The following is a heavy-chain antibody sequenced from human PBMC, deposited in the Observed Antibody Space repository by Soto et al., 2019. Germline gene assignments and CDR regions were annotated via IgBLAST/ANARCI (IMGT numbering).Heavy chain of an antibody. J-gene: IGHJ5*02. D-gene: IGHD3-10*01. CDR2: IYYSGST. CDR1: GGSISSGGYY. CDR3: ARVGVLLWFGESHPIWFDP. Sequence: QVQLPESGPGLVKPSQPLSLTCTVSGGSISSGGYYWRWIRQHPGKGLEWIGYIYYSGSTYYNPSLKSRVTISVDTSKNQCSLKLSSVTAADTAVYYCARVGVLLWFGESHPIWFDPWGQGTLVTVSS. V-gene: IGHV4-31*03.